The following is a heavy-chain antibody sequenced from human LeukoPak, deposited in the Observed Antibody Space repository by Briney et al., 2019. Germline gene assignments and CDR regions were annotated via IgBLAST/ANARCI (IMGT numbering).Heavy chain of an antibody. D-gene: IGHD6-6*01. Sequence: ASVKVSCKPSGYTFNRHYMHWLRQAPGQRLEWMGWINPNSGGTNYAPKFQGRVTMTSDTSISTAYIELSGLRSDDTALYYCRGQFTSSSGVPDYWGQGTLVTVSS. CDR2: INPNSGGT. CDR3: RGQFTSSSGVPDY. CDR1: GYTFNRHY. V-gene: IGHV1-2*02. J-gene: IGHJ4*02.